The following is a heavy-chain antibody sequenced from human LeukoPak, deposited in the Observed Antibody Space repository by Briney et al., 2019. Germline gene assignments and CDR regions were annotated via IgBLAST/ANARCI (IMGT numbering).Heavy chain of an antibody. CDR3: ARGRANRHVLRFLEWLPPPDDYGMDV. J-gene: IGHJ6*02. Sequence: SETLSLTCAVYGGSFSGYYWSWIRQPPGKGLEWIGEINHSGSTIYNPSLKSRVTISVDTSKNQFSLKLSSVTAADTAVYYCARGRANRHVLRFLEWLPPPDDYGMDVWGQGTTVTVSS. CDR1: GGSFSGYY. D-gene: IGHD3-3*01. V-gene: IGHV4-34*01. CDR2: INHSGST.